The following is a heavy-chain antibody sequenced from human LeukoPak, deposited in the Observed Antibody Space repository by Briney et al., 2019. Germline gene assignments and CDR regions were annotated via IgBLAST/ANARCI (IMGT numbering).Heavy chain of an antibody. J-gene: IGHJ6*02. V-gene: IGHV3-23*01. CDR2: ISGSGGST. Sequence: QPGGSLRLSCAAPGFTFSSYAMSWVRQAPGKGLEWVSVISGSGGSTYYADSVKGRFTISRDNFKNTLYLQMSSLRAEDTAVYYCAKGEGYCGSSNCYCYYGMDVWGQGTTVTVSS. CDR1: GFTFSSYA. D-gene: IGHD2-2*01. CDR3: AKGEGYCGSSNCYCYYGMDV.